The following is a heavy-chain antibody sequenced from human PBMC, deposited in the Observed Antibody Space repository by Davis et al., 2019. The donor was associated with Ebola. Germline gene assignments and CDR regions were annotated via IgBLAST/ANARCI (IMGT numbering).Heavy chain of an antibody. Sequence: MPSETLSLTCTVSGGSISSYYWSWIRQPPGKGLEWIGYIYSSGSTNYNPSLKSRVTISVDTSKNQFSLKLSSVTAADTAVYYCARARGDGYNEVDYWGQGTLVTVSS. D-gene: IGHD5-24*01. J-gene: IGHJ4*02. CDR1: GGSISSYY. CDR3: ARARGDGYNEVDY. V-gene: IGHV4-59*12. CDR2: IYSSGST.